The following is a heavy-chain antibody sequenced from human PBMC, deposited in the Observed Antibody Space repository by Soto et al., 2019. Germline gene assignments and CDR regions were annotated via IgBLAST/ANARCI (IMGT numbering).Heavy chain of an antibody. CDR3: AHRQAGYNSGWNEGYFDY. CDR1: GFSLTTSGVG. J-gene: IGHJ4*02. CDR2: VYWDDDK. V-gene: IGHV2-5*02. Sequence: QITLKESGPTLVKPTETLTLTCTFSGFSLTTSGVGVGWIRQPPGKALEWLAVVYWDDDKRYSPSLRSRLTITKDAPKNQVVLTMTNMDPVDTATYYCAHRQAGYNSGWNEGYFDYWGQGTLVAVSS. D-gene: IGHD6-19*01.